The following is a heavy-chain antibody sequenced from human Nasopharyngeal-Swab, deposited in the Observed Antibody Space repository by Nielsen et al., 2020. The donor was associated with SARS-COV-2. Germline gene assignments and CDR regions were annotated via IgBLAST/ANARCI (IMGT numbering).Heavy chain of an antibody. D-gene: IGHD2/OR15-2a*01. Sequence: VRQMPGKGLEWVAVISKDGFDNKFSGLAKGRFTIFRDNSKNTVFLQMNSLRVEDTAIYYCAKDLDGSGSNNHYFYYVMDVWGLGTTVTVSS. CDR2: ISKDGFDN. V-gene: IGHV3-30*18. CDR3: AKDLDGSGSNNHYFYYVMDV. J-gene: IGHJ6*02.